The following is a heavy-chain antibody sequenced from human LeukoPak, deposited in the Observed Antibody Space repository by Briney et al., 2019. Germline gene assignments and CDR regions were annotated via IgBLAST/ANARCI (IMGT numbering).Heavy chain of an antibody. CDR3: ARHVTGYYLDY. V-gene: IGHV5-51*01. J-gene: IGHJ4*02. CDR2: IYPGDSDT. Sequence: GGSLQISCKGSGYSFTSYWIGWVRQLPGKGLEWMGIIYPGDSDTRYSPSFQGQVTISADKSISTAYLQWSSLKASDTAMYYCARHVTGYYLDYWGQGTLVTVSS. D-gene: IGHD3-9*01. CDR1: GYSFTSYW.